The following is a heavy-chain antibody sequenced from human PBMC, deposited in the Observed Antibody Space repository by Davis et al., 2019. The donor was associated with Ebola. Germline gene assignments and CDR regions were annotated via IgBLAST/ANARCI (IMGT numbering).Heavy chain of an antibody. J-gene: IGHJ4*02. CDR3: ATFDSSGYYPSSYYFAY. CDR2: IYHSGST. D-gene: IGHD3-22*01. V-gene: IGHV4-39*07. CDR1: GGSINHAEYS. Sequence: SETLSLTCTVSGGSINHAEYSWSWIRQPPGKGLEWIGSIYHSGSTYYNPSLKSRVTISVDTSKNQFSLKLYSVTAADTAIYYCATFDSSGYYPSSYYFAYWGQGTLVTVSS.